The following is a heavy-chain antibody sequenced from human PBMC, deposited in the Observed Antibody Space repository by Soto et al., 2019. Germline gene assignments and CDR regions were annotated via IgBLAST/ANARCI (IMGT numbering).Heavy chain of an antibody. D-gene: IGHD3-10*01. J-gene: IGHJ4*02. V-gene: IGHV1-18*01. CDR3: TKTGSYYNFDY. CDR2: ISAYNGNT. CDR1: GYIFTSYG. Sequence: ASVKVSCKASGYIFTSYGISWVRQAPGQGLEWMGWISAYNGNTNYAQKLQGRVTMTTDTSTSTAYMELRSLRSDDTAIYYCTKTGSYYNFDYWGQGTLVTVSS.